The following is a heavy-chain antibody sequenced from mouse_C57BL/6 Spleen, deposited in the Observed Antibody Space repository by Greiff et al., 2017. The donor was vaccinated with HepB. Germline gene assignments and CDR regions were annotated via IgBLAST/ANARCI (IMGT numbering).Heavy chain of an antibody. J-gene: IGHJ2*01. CDR1: GYTFTDYN. Sequence: EVQGVESGPELVKPGASVKMSCKASGYTFTDYNMHWVKQSHGKSLEWIGYINPNNGGTSYNQKFKGKATLTVNKSSSTAYMELRSLTSEDSAVYYCAKNYDYDSGFDYWGQGTTLTVSS. CDR2: INPNNGGT. D-gene: IGHD2-4*01. V-gene: IGHV1-22*01. CDR3: AKNYDYDSGFDY.